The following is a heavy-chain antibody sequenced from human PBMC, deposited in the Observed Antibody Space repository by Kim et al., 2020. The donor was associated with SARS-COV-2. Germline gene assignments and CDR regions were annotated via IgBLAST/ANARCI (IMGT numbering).Heavy chain of an antibody. Sequence: GGSLRLSCAASGFTFSSYGMHWVRQAPGKGLEWVAVISYDGSNKYYADSVKGRFTISRDNSKNTLYLQMNSLRAEDTAVYYCAKISRLGFGDPYYYYYGMDVWGQGTTVTVSS. CDR2: ISYDGSNK. CDR3: AKISRLGFGDPYYYYYGMDV. J-gene: IGHJ6*02. D-gene: IGHD3-10*01. CDR1: GFTFSSYG. V-gene: IGHV3-30*18.